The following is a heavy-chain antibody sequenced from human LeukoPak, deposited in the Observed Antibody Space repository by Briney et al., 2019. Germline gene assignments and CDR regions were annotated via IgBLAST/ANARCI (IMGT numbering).Heavy chain of an antibody. Sequence: ASVKVSCKASGYTFTGYYMHWVRQAPGQGLEWMGWINPNSGGTNYAQKFQGRVTMTRDTSISTAYMELIRLTSDDTAVYYCARARSGWYVDYWGQGTLVPVSS. J-gene: IGHJ4*02. CDR1: GYTFTGYY. D-gene: IGHD6-19*01. CDR2: INPNSGGT. CDR3: ARARSGWYVDY. V-gene: IGHV1-2*02.